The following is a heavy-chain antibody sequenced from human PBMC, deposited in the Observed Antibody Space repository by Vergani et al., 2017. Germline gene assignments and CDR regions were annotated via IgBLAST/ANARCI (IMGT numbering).Heavy chain of an antibody. CDR2: ISSSSSTI. D-gene: IGHD3-3*01. J-gene: IGHJ4*02. CDR3: ARGFFGVVTLYYLDY. Sequence: EVQLVESGGGLVQPGGSLRLSCAASGFTFSSYSMNWVRQAPGKGLEWVSYISSSSSTIYYADSVKGRFTISRDNAKNSLYLQMNSLRAEDTAVYYCARGFFGVVTLYYLDYWGQGTLVTVSS. V-gene: IGHV3-48*01. CDR1: GFTFSSYS.